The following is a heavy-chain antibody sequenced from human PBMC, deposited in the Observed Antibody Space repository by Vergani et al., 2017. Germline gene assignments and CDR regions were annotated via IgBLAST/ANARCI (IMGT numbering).Heavy chain of an antibody. CDR1: GGTFSSYA. V-gene: IGHV1-69*04. D-gene: IGHD4-17*01. CDR2: IIPILGIA. Sequence: QVQLVQSGAEVKKPGSSVKVSCKASGGTFSSYAISWVRQAPGQGLEWMGRIIPILGIANYAQKFQGRVTITADKSTSTAYMELSSLRSEDTAVYYCARGGPYGDYLDYWGQGTLVTVSS. J-gene: IGHJ4*02. CDR3: ARGGPYGDYLDY.